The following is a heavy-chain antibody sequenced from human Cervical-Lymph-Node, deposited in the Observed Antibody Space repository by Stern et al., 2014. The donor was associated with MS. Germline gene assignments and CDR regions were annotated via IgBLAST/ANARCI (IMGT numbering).Heavy chain of an antibody. CDR2: IKGDGSSP. J-gene: IGHJ5*02. V-gene: IGHV3-74*02. CDR1: GFTFSVYW. Sequence: EVQLVASGGGLDQPGGSLRLSCSASGFTFSVYWMHWVRQAPGKGLVWGSRIKGDGSSPCVADSVKGRFTVSRDNAKNTLYLQMDSLRAEDTDVYYCARSDWFDPWGQGTLVTVSS. CDR3: ARSDWFDP.